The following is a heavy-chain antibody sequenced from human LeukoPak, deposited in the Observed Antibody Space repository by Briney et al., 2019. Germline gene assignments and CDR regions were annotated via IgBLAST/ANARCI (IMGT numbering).Heavy chain of an antibody. CDR2: ISSSGSTI. D-gene: IGHD2-2*01. V-gene: IGHV3-11*01. CDR1: GFTFSDYY. CDR3: ARGFTAVNYYGMDV. Sequence: GGSLRLSRAASGFTFSDYYMSWIRQAPGKGLEWVSYISSSGSTIYYADSVKGRFTISRDNAKNSLYLQMNSLRAEDTAVYYCARGFTAVNYYGMDVWGQGTTVTVSS. J-gene: IGHJ6*02.